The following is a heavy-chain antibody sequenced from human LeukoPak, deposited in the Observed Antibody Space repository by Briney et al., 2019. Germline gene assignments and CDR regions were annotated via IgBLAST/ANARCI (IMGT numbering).Heavy chain of an antibody. CDR1: VGSFSGYY. CDR2: INHSGST. J-gene: IGHJ5*02. Sequence: PSETLSLTCAVYVGSFSGYYWSWIRQPPGKGLEWIGEINHSGSTNYNPSLKSRVTISVDTSKNQFSLKLSSVTAADTAVYYCARARISYYYGSGSGRRWFDPWGQGTLVTVSS. D-gene: IGHD3-10*01. V-gene: IGHV4-34*01. CDR3: ARARISYYYGSGSGRRWFDP.